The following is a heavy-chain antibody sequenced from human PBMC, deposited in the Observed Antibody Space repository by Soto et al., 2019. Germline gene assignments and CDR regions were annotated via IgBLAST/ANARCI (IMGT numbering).Heavy chain of an antibody. D-gene: IGHD2-15*01. J-gene: IGHJ4*02. V-gene: IGHV3-23*01. CDR1: GFTFSNYD. CDR3: SRGPPHCGGGSCYYY. CDR2: ISGSGDNT. Sequence: GGSLRLSCAVSGFTFSNYDMSWVRQAPGTGLEWVSGISGSGDNTLYADSVKGRLTVSRDNSKNTLYLQMNSLRAEDTAIYYCSRGPPHCGGGSCYYYWGRGTLVTVSS.